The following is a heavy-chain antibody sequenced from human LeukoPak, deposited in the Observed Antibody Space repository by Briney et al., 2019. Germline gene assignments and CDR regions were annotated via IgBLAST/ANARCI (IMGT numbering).Heavy chain of an antibody. CDR2: ISAYNGNT. J-gene: IGHJ3*02. D-gene: IGHD3-3*01. V-gene: IGHV1-18*01. CDR1: GYTFTSYG. Sequence: ASVKVSCKASGYTFTSYGISWVRQAPGQGLEWMGWISAYNGNTNYAQKLQGRVTMTTDTSTSTAYMELSSLRSEDTAVYYCARLYYDFWSGYYSPDAFDIWGQGTMVTVSS. CDR3: ARLYYDFWSGYYSPDAFDI.